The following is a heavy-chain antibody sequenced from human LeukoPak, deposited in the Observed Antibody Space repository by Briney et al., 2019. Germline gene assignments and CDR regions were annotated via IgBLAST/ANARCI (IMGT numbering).Heavy chain of an antibody. CDR2: IKQDGGEK. V-gene: IGHV3-7*01. D-gene: IGHD3-3*01. Sequence: GGSLRLSCAASGFTFSSYWMSWVRQAPGKGLEWVAIIKQDGGEKYYLNSVKGRFTISRDNAKNSPYLQMNSLRVEDTAVYYCARDWRLDWFDPWGQGTLVTVSS. CDR1: GFTFSSYW. J-gene: IGHJ5*02. CDR3: ARDWRLDWFDP.